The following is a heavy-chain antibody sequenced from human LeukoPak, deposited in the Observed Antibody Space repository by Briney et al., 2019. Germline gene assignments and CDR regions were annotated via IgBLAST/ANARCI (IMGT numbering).Heavy chain of an antibody. Sequence: GASVKVSCKASGYTFTSNYIHWVRQAPGQGLEWMGGIIPIFGTANYAQKFQGRVTITADESTSTAYMELSSLRSEDTAVYYCARGPTVTPPEDYYGMDVWGQGTTVTVSS. CDR3: ARGPTVTPPEDYYGMDV. J-gene: IGHJ6*02. D-gene: IGHD4-11*01. CDR1: GYTFTSNY. CDR2: IIPIFGTA. V-gene: IGHV1-69*13.